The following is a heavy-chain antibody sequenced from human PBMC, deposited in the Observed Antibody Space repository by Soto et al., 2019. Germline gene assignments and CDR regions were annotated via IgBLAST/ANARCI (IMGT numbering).Heavy chain of an antibody. CDR3: ARTTGDRVYWYFDL. J-gene: IGHJ2*01. D-gene: IGHD3-10*01. Sequence: QVQLVQSGAEEKKPGASVKVSCKASGYTFTSYAMHWVRQAPGQRLEWMGWINAGNGNTKYSQKFQGRVTITRDTSVSTAYMELSSLRSEDTAVYYCARTTGDRVYWYFDLWGRGTLVTVSS. CDR2: INAGNGNT. CDR1: GYTFTSYA. V-gene: IGHV1-3*05.